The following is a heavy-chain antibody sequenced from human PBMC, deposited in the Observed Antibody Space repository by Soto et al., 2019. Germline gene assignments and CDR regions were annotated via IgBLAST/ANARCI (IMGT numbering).Heavy chain of an antibody. CDR1: GFTFTSHS. Sequence: GGSLRLSCAASGFTFTSHSMSWVRQAPGKGLEWVSSISGRGSTTYYAGSVKGRFTISRDNSKNTVHLQMNSLRADDTAVYYCAKAAVRRDGSTNFDYWGQGTLVTVSS. D-gene: IGHD3-16*01. CDR2: ISGRGSTT. CDR3: AKAAVRRDGSTNFDY. V-gene: IGHV3-23*01. J-gene: IGHJ4*02.